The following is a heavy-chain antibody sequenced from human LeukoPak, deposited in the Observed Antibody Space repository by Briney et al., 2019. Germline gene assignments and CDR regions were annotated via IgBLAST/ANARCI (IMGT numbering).Heavy chain of an antibody. CDR3: ARDRYYVPDY. Sequence: PGGSLRLSCAASGFTFSDYYMSWVRQAPGKGLEWVANIFQDGNDKYYVDSVKGRFTISRDNAKNTLYLQMNSLRAEDTAVYYCARDRYYVPDYWGQGTLVTVSS. J-gene: IGHJ4*02. CDR1: GFTFSDYY. CDR2: IFQDGNDK. D-gene: IGHD3-10*02. V-gene: IGHV3-7*01.